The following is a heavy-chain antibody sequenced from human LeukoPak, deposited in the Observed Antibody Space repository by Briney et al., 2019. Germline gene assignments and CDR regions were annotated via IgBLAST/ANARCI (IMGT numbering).Heavy chain of an antibody. J-gene: IGHJ4*02. CDR2: INSDGSST. D-gene: IGHD3-10*01. V-gene: IGHV3-74*01. CDR3: ARDKVYYGSGTYGY. CDR1: GFTFSSYW. Sequence: PGGSLRLSCAASGFTFSSYWMHWVRQVPGKGLVWVSHINSDGSSTSYADSVKGRSTISRDNAKNTLYLQMNSLRAEDTAVYFCARDKVYYGSGTYGYWGQGTLVTVSS.